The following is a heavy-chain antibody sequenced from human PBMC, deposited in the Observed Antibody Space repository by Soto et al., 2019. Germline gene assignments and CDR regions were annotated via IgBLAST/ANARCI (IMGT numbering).Heavy chain of an antibody. Sequence: SETLSLTCTVSGGSISSSSYYWGWIRQPPGKGLEWIGSIYYSGSTYYNPSLKSRVTISVDTSKNQFSLKLSSVTAADTAVYYCARHTIAARPSTFDYWGQGTLVTVSS. D-gene: IGHD6-6*01. CDR3: ARHTIAARPSTFDY. CDR1: GGSISSSSYY. CDR2: IYYSGST. V-gene: IGHV4-39*01. J-gene: IGHJ4*02.